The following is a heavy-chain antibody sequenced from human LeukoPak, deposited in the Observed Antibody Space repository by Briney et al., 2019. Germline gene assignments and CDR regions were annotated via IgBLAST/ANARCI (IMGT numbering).Heavy chain of an antibody. J-gene: IGHJ5*02. CDR3: ARGGSYYYDSRGLFDP. D-gene: IGHD3-22*01. Sequence: SETLSLTCAVYGGSFSGYYWSWIRQPPGKGLEWIGEINHSGSTNYNPSLKSRVTISVATSKNQFSLKLSSVTAADTAVYYCARGGSYYYDSRGLFDPWGQGTLVTVSS. CDR2: INHSGST. V-gene: IGHV4-34*01. CDR1: GGSFSGYY.